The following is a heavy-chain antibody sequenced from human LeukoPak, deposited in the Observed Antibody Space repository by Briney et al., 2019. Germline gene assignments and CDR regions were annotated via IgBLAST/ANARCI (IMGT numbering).Heavy chain of an antibody. V-gene: IGHV3-23*01. CDR1: GFTFSNYA. D-gene: IGHD2-8*01. CDR2: IWGSGDYT. J-gene: IGHJ3*01. Sequence: GGSLRLSCAASGFTFSNYAMTWVRRAPGKGLEWVSSIWGSGDYTNYADSVRGRVTISRDRTKSTLFLQLNRLRVDDTAVYYCAKDPNGDYVGAFDVWGQGIMVTVSS. CDR3: AKDPNGDYVGAFDV.